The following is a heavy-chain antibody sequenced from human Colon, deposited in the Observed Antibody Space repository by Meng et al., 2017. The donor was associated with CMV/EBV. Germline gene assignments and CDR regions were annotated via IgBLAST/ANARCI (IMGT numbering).Heavy chain of an antibody. J-gene: IGHJ4*01. CDR2: IYPSDSDA. CDR1: CDW. Sequence: CDWLGSVRQMPAYCLEWMGVIYPSDSDAKCSPSFDGQVTISVDKSISTAYLQWSSLKASDTAMYYCARSHKASCGGNCYIYYFDFWGQGTLVTVSS. CDR3: ARSHKASCGGNCYIYYFDF. V-gene: IGHV5-51*01. D-gene: IGHD2-21*01.